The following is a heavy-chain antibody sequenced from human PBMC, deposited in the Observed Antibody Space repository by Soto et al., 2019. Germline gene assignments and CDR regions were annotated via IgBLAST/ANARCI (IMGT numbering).Heavy chain of an antibody. CDR2: IFSNDET. CDR1: GFSLSNARMG. D-gene: IGHD2-21*01. J-gene: IGHJ4*02. CDR3: TRTFARINLYY. Sequence: QVTLKESGPVLVKPTETLTLTCTVSGFSLSNARMGVSWIRQPPGKALEWLAHIFSNDETAYSTSLKTRLTISKDTSKSQVGLTMGNMDPVHTATYYCTRTFARINLYYWCQGTLVSVSS. V-gene: IGHV2-26*01.